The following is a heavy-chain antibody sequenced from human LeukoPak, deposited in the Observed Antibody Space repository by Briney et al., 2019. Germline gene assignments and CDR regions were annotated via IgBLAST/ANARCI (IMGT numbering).Heavy chain of an antibody. CDR2: ISGGGGST. CDR1: GFTFSSYS. D-gene: IGHD1-26*01. CDR3: AKGGKWDVTPFDY. J-gene: IGHJ4*02. Sequence: GGSLRLSCAAPGFTFSSYSMNWVRQAPGKGLEWVSTISGGGGSTYYADSVKGRFTISRDNSKNTLYLQVNSLRAEDTAVYYCAKGGKWDVTPFDYWGQGTLVTVSS. V-gene: IGHV3-23*01.